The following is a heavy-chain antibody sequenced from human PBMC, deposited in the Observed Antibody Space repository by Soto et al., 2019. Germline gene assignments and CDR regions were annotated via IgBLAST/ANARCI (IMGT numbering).Heavy chain of an antibody. Sequence: EVQLLESGGGLVQPGGSLRLSCAASGFTFRSYAVTWVRQSPGKGLEWVSAISGVGRTFYADSVKGRFTISRDNSKNTVYLQMDGLRAEDTALYYCARDGRLGQYFDWLYADYWGQGTLVTVST. V-gene: IGHV3-23*01. D-gene: IGHD3-9*01. CDR3: ARDGRLGQYFDWLYADY. CDR2: ISGVGRT. J-gene: IGHJ4*02. CDR1: GFTFRSYA.